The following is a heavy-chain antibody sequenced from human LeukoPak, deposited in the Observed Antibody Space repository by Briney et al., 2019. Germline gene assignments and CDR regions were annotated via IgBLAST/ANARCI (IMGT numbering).Heavy chain of an antibody. J-gene: IGHJ4*02. CDR2: IYYGGST. Sequence: SETLSLTCTVSGGSLSSYYWSWIRQPPGKGLEWIGYIYYGGSTYYNPSLKSRVTISVDTSKNQFSLKLSSVTAADTAVYYCARGIRDYSSSWYGDYWGQGTLVTVSS. V-gene: IGHV4-30-4*01. D-gene: IGHD6-13*01. CDR1: GGSLSSYY. CDR3: ARGIRDYSSSWYGDY.